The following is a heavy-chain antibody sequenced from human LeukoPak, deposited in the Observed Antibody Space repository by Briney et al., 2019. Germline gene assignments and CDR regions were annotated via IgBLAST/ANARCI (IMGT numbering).Heavy chain of an antibody. CDR3: AREDDNWNDLDY. Sequence: GGSWRLSCPAPGFTFKVFKMTWVRQVPGRGWGWVSYISSSGTTIYYADSVKGRFAISRDNAKNSLYLQMNSLRAEDTAIYYCAREDDNWNDLDYWGQGTLVTVSS. CDR2: ISSSGTTI. D-gene: IGHD1-1*01. V-gene: IGHV3-48*03. CDR1: GFTFKVFK. J-gene: IGHJ4*02.